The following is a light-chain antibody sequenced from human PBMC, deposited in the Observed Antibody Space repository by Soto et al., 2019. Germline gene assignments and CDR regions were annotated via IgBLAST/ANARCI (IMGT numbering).Light chain of an antibody. V-gene: IGLV1-40*01. Sequence: QSVLTQPPSVSGAPGQRVTISCTGSSSNIGAGYDVHWYQQLPGTAPKLLIYGNSNRPSGVPDRFSGSKSGTSASLVITGLQAEDEADYCRQSYDSSLGLFGGGTKVTAL. J-gene: IGLJ2*01. CDR3: QSYDSSLGL. CDR2: GNS. CDR1: SSNIGAGYD.